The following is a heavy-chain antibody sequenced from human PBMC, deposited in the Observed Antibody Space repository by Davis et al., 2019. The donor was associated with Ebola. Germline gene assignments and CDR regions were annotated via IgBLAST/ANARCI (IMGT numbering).Heavy chain of an antibody. D-gene: IGHD5-18*01. Sequence: SDTLSLTCTVSGGSISSGGYYWSWLRQPPGKGLEWIGYIYYSGSTSYNPSLGSRLTISLNTSKNQFSLKLSSVTAADTAVYYCARYSGTSMTPWGQGTLVTVSS. V-gene: IGHV4-31*03. J-gene: IGHJ4*02. CDR2: IYYSGST. CDR3: ARYSGTSMTP. CDR1: GGSISSGGYY.